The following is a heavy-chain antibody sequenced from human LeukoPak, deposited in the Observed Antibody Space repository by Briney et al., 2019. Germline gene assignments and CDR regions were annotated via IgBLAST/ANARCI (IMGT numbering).Heavy chain of an antibody. CDR3: ARTSGSYDEFDY. Sequence: PGGSLRLSCAASGFTFSSYGMHWVRQAPGKGLEWVAVIWYDGSNKYYADSVKGRFTISRDNSKNTLYLQMNSLRAEDTAVYYCARTSGSYDEFDYWGQGTLVTVSS. D-gene: IGHD1-26*01. J-gene: IGHJ4*02. CDR1: GFTFSSYG. V-gene: IGHV3-33*01. CDR2: IWYDGSNK.